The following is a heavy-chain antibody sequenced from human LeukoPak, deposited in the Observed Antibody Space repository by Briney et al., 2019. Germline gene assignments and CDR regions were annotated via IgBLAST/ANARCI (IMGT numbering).Heavy chain of an antibody. CDR1: GFTFSSYA. V-gene: IGHV3-23*01. D-gene: IGHD3-3*01. CDR3: AKDHLRVELRFLEWLPNGYYFDY. Sequence: GGSLRLSCAASGFTFSSYAMSWVRQAPGKGLEWVSAISGSGGSTYYADSVKGRFTIFRDNSKNTLYLQMNSLRAEDTAVYYCAKDHLRVELRFLEWLPNGYYFDYWGQGTLVTVSS. CDR2: ISGSGGST. J-gene: IGHJ4*02.